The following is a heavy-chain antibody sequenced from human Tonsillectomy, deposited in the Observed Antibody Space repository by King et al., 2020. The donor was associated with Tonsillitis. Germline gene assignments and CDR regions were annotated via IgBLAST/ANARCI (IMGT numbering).Heavy chain of an antibody. CDR1: GYSFTSYW. Sequence: QLVQSGAEVKKPGESLKISCKGSGYSFTSYWIGWVRQMPGKGLEWMGIIYPGDSDTRYSPSFQGQVTISADKSISTAYLQWSSLKASDTAMYYCARVLSAQRPGRVVAAKEAWFDPWGQGTLVTVSS. CDR3: ARVLSAQRPGRVVAAKEAWFDP. J-gene: IGHJ5*02. D-gene: IGHD2-15*01. V-gene: IGHV5-51*01. CDR2: IYPGDSDT.